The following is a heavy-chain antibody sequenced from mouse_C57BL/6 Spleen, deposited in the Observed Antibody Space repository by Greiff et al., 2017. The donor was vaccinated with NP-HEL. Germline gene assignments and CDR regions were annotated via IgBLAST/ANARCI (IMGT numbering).Heavy chain of an antibody. Sequence: VQLQQPGAELVKPGASVKLSCKASGYTFTSYWMQWVKQRPGQGLEWIGEIDPSDSYTNYNQKSKGKATLTVDTSASTAYMQLSSLTSEDSAVYYCARDSSGYGFDYWGQGTTLTVSS. D-gene: IGHD3-2*02. CDR3: ARDSSGYGFDY. CDR1: GYTFTSYW. J-gene: IGHJ2*01. CDR2: IDPSDSYT. V-gene: IGHV1-50*01.